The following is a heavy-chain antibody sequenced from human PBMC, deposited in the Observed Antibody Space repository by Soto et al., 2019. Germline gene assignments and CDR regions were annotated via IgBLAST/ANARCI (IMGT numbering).Heavy chain of an antibody. CDR3: ATVFDF. V-gene: IGHV3-74*01. CDR1: EFTFSNHW. Sequence: EVHLVESGGGLVQPGGSLRLSCAASEFTFSNHWTHWVRQAPGKGLVWVSRIDPKGSTSYADPVKGRFTISRDNAKNTVYLQMNSLTAEDTAVYYCATVFDFWGRGTLVTVSS. J-gene: IGHJ4*02. CDR2: IDPKGST.